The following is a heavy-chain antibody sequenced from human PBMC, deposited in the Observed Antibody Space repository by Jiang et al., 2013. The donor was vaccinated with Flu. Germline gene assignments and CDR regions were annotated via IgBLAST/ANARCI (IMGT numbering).Heavy chain of an antibody. Sequence: PGLVKPSETLSLTCAVSGYSISSGYYWGWIRQPPGKGLEWIGSIYHSGSTYYNPSLKSRVTISVDTSKNQFSLKLSSVTAADTAVYYCARVRGGPMVRGGALDYWGQGTLVTVSS. CDR1: GYSISSGYY. CDR3: ARVRGGPMVRGGALDY. D-gene: IGHD3-10*01. V-gene: IGHV4-38-2*01. CDR2: IYHSGST. J-gene: IGHJ4*02.